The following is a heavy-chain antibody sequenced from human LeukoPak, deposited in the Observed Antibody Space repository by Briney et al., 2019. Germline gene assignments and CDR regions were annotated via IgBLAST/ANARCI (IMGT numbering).Heavy chain of an antibody. Sequence: GGSLRLSCAASGFTFSSYEMNWVRQAPGKGLEWVAFIRYDGSNKYYADSVKGRFTISRDNSKNTLYLQMNSLRAEDTAVYYCAKDPASGRASDAFDIWGQGTMVTVSS. CDR3: AKDPASGRASDAFDI. J-gene: IGHJ3*02. CDR2: IRYDGSNK. CDR1: GFTFSSYE. V-gene: IGHV3-30*02.